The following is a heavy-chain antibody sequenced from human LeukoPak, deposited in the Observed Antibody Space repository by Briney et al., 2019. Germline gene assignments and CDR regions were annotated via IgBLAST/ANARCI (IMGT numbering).Heavy chain of an antibody. J-gene: IGHJ4*02. CDR3: ARSGGYCSGGSCYSDY. CDR2: IYHSGST. D-gene: IGHD2-15*01. CDR1: GGSISSGSYY. Sequence: SQTLSLTCTVSGGSISSGSYYWSWIRQPAGKGLEWIGSIYHSGSTYYNPSLKSRVTISVDTSKNQFSLKLSSVTAADTAVYYCARSGGYCSGGSCYSDYWGQGTLVTVSS. V-gene: IGHV4-61*02.